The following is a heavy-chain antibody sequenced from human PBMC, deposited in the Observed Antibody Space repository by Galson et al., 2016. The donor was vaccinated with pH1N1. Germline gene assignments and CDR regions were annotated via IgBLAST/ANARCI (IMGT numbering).Heavy chain of an antibody. CDR3: ARQNDYGDYRGDAFDI. CDR1: GYRFSSSW. D-gene: IGHD4-17*01. CDR2: IYLGGSLI. J-gene: IGHJ3*02. Sequence: QSGAEVKKPGESLKISCQGSGYRFSSSWIGWVRQMPGKGLEWMGIIYLGGSLIRYRPSFQGQVTISADKSINIVYLEWSSLKASDTATYYCARQNDYGDYRGDAFDIWGQGTMVTVSS. V-gene: IGHV5-51*01.